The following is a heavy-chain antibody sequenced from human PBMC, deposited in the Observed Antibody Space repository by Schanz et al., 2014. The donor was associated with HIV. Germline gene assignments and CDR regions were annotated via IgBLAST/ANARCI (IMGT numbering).Heavy chain of an antibody. J-gene: IGHJ5*02. CDR1: GFIFNDHG. D-gene: IGHD3-22*01. Sequence: QVQLVESGGGVVQPGRSLRLSCVTSGFIFNDHGMNWVRQAPGKGLEWVAVIWYDGSNKYYADSVKGRFTISRDNSKKTLFLQMNSLRAGDTAVYYCARDYSSGRGWFDPWGQGTLITVSS. CDR3: ARDYSSGRGWFDP. V-gene: IGHV3-33*08. CDR2: IWYDGSNK.